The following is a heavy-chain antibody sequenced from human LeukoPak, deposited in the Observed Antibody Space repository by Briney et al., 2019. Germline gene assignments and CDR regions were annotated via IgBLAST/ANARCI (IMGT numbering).Heavy chain of an antibody. CDR3: ARWELGEYDY. D-gene: IGHD1-7*01. CDR2: IIPIFGTA. CDR1: GGTFSSYA. Sequence: GASVKVSCKASGGTFSSYAISWVRQAPGQGLEWMGGIIPIFGTANYAQKFQGRVTMTRDTSISTAYMELSRLRSDDTAVYYCARWELGEYDYWGQGTLVTVSS. J-gene: IGHJ4*02. V-gene: IGHV1-69*05.